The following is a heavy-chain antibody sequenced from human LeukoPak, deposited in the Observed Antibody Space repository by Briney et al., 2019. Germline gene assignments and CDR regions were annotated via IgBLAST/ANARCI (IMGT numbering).Heavy chain of an antibody. CDR3: ARLLRYFDWLWGAFDI. CDR1: GGTFSSYA. CDR2: IIPIFGTA. J-gene: IGHJ3*02. D-gene: IGHD3-9*01. V-gene: IGHV1-69*13. Sequence: SVKVSCKASGGTFSSYAISWVRQAPGQGLEWMGGIIPIFGTANYAQKFQGRVTITADESTSTAYMELSSLRSEDTAAYYCARLLRYFDWLWGAFDIWGQGTMVTVSS.